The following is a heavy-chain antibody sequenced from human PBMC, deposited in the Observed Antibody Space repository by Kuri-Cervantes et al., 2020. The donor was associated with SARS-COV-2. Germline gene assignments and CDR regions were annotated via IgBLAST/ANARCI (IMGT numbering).Heavy chain of an antibody. CDR2: IIPIFGTA. Sequence: SVKVSCKASGGTFSSYAISWVRQAPGQGLEWMGGIIPIFGTANYAQKLQGRVTMTTDTSTSTAYMELRSLRSDDTAVYYGARDHRGNLGGSGDYWAREPWLPSPQ. CDR3: ARDHRGNLGGSGDY. J-gene: IGHJ4*02. D-gene: IGHD3-10*01. V-gene: IGHV1-69*05. CDR1: GGTFSSYA.